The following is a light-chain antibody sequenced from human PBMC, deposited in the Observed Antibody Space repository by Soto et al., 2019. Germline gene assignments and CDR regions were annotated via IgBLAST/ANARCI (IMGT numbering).Light chain of an antibody. CDR3: QQTYTTPEIT. Sequence: DIEITQSPPSLSSCLGDRVTITCRASQSISIYLNWYQLKPGKAPNLLMYGASYLKSGVPTRFSGSGSGTDFTLTISSLQPEDFAIYYCQQTYTTPEITFGQGTRLEI. CDR2: GAS. V-gene: IGKV1-39*01. J-gene: IGKJ5*01. CDR1: QSISIY.